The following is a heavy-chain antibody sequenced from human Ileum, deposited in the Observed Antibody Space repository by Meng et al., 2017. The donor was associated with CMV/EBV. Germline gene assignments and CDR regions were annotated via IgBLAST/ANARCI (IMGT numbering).Heavy chain of an antibody. Sequence: QRQQSVPGLVKPSQTPLPALVISGARVSRTTVTWNLIRQSPSRGLEWLGRTYYRSKWFNDYALSVRGRITINPDISKNQLSLQLNSVTPEDTAVYYCVRLTGNSWLDYWGRGTLVTVSS. D-gene: IGHD6-13*01. CDR3: VRLTGNSWLDY. CDR1: GARVSRTTVT. CDR2: TYYRSKWFN. V-gene: IGHV6-1*01. J-gene: IGHJ4*02.